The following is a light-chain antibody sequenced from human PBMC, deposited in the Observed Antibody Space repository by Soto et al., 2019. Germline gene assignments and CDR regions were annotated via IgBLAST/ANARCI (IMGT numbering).Light chain of an antibody. CDR2: AAS. CDR1: QGISNY. Sequence: DIQMTQSPSSLSASVGDRVTITCRASQGISNYLAWYQQKPGKAPKLLIYAASTLQPGVPSRFSGSGSGTDFTLNINSRQPEDIATYNCQRYNNGRTFGQWTKVDI. V-gene: IGKV1-27*01. CDR3: QRYNNGRT. J-gene: IGKJ1*01.